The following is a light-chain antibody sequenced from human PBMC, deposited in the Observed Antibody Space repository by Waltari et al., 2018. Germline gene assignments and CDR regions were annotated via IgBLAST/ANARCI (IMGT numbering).Light chain of an antibody. V-gene: IGKV3-20*01. Sequence: ASQSLGISYFAAYQHKPAQAPRLLIYGASSRAAGIPARCIGSRSGTEFTLTTSSMEPADFAVYYCQQYASTVLYTFGQGTKLEIK. J-gene: IGKJ2*01. CDR1: QSLGISY. CDR3: QQYASTVLYT. CDR2: GAS.